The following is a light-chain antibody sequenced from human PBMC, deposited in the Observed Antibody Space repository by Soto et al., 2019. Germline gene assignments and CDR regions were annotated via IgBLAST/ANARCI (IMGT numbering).Light chain of an antibody. CDR3: SSYTSSSTLGHV. CDR2: DVS. Sequence: QSVLTQPASVSGSPGQSITISCTGTSSDVGGYNYVSWYQQHPGKAPKLMIYDVSNRPSGVSNRFSGSKSGNTASLTISGVQAEDEADYYCSSYTSSSTLGHVFGTGTKVTVL. V-gene: IGLV2-14*01. J-gene: IGLJ1*01. CDR1: SSDVGGYNY.